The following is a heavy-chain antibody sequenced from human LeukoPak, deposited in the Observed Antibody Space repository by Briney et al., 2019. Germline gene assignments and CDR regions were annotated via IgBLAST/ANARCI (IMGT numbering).Heavy chain of an antibody. CDR3: TRFGEFFFFDY. Sequence: GGSLRLSCAASGFTFSTYWMSWVRQAPGKGLEWVANIKQDGSEKYYVDSVEGRFTISRDNARNSLYLQMNSLRAEDTAVYYCTRFGEFFFFDYWGQGTLVTVSS. CDR2: IKQDGSEK. V-gene: IGHV3-7*01. J-gene: IGHJ4*02. D-gene: IGHD3-10*01. CDR1: GFTFSTYW.